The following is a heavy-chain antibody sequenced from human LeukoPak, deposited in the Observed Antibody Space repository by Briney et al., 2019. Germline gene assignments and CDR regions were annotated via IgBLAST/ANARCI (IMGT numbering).Heavy chain of an antibody. CDR2: IYYTGRT. CDR3: ASFRGIYGQQLVDQ. J-gene: IGHJ4*02. D-gene: IGHD6-13*01. CDR1: GGSISSSTYY. Sequence: PSETLSLTCSVSGGSISSSTYYWGWIRQPPGKGLEWIGSIYYTGRTYYNPSLRSPVTISIDTSKNQFSLKLSSVTAADTAVYYCASFRGIYGQQLVDQWGQGTQVTVSS. V-gene: IGHV4-39*07.